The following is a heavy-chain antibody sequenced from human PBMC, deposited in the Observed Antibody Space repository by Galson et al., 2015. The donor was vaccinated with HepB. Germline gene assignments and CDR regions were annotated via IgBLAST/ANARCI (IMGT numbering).Heavy chain of an antibody. CDR2: ISSSSSYT. D-gene: IGHD5-18*01. Sequence: SLRLSCAASGFTFSDYYMSWLRQAPGKGLEWVSYISSSSSYTNYADSVKGRFTISRDNAKNSLYLQMNSLRAEDTAVYYCARRGWDSYGLGYYFDYWGQGTLVTVSS. CDR3: ARRGWDSYGLGYYFDY. CDR1: GFTFSDYY. J-gene: IGHJ4*02. V-gene: IGHV3-11*03.